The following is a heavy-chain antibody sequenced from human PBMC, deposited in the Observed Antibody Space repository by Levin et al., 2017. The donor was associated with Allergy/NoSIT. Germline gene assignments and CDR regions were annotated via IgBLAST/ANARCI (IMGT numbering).Heavy chain of an antibody. V-gene: IGHV3-23*01. CDR3: AKKDFWSGYNY. Sequence: ETLSLTCAASGFTFSSYAMSWVRQAPGKGLEWVSAISGSGGSTYYADSVKGRFTISRDNSKNTLYLQMNSLRAEDTAVYYCAKKDFWSGYNYWGQGTLVTVSS. D-gene: IGHD3-3*01. CDR1: GFTFSSYA. CDR2: ISGSGGST. J-gene: IGHJ4*02.